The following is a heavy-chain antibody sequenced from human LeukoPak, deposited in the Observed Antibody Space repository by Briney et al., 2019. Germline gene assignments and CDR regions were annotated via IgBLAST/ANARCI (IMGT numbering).Heavy chain of an antibody. CDR3: ARDNFYGSTYYYYYMDV. Sequence: GGSLRLSCAASGFILSNYSMNWVRQAPGKGLEWVSYISGSSSTIYYADSVKGRFTISRDNAKNSLYLQMNSLRAEDTAVYYCARDNFYGSTYYYYYMDVWGKGTTVTVSS. V-gene: IGHV3-48*01. CDR1: GFILSNYS. J-gene: IGHJ6*03. CDR2: ISGSSSTI. D-gene: IGHD2/OR15-2a*01.